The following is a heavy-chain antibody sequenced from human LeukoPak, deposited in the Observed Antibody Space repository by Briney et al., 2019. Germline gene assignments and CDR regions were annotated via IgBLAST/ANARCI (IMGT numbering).Heavy chain of an antibody. V-gene: IGHV1-69*05. Sequence: ASVKVSCKASGGTFSSYAISWVRQAPGQGLGWMGGIIPIFGTANYAQKFQGRVTITTDESTSTAYMELSSLRSEDTAVYYCANFSGSSSLDWFDPWGQGTLVTVSS. D-gene: IGHD6-6*01. CDR2: IIPIFGTA. CDR1: GGTFSSYA. J-gene: IGHJ5*02. CDR3: ANFSGSSSLDWFDP.